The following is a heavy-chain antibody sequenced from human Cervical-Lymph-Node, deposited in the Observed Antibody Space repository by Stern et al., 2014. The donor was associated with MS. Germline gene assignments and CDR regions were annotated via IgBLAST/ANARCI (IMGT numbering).Heavy chain of an antibody. D-gene: IGHD2-15*01. J-gene: IGHJ5*02. CDR2: LYYTGST. CDR1: GDSLSGNY. V-gene: IGHV4-59*01. Sequence: VQLVDSGPGLVKPSETLSLTCSVSGDSLSGNYWRWIRQPPGKGLEWIGYLYYTGSTNYNPSLKSRVTISIDTSKTQFSLRLNSVTAADTAVYYCARVVVLAGSRWFDPWGQGILVSVSS. CDR3: ARVVVLAGSRWFDP.